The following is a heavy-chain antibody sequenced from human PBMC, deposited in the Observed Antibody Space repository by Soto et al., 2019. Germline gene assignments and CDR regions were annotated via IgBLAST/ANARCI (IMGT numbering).Heavy chain of an antibody. D-gene: IGHD2-2*01. CDR1: GFTFSSYS. J-gene: IGHJ6*03. Sequence: GGSLRLSCAASGFTFSSYSMNWVRQAPGKGLEWVSSISSSSSYIYYADSVKGRFTISRDNAKNSLYLQMNSLRAEDTAVYYCASLRGVPAAMLSRSTRGGYYYMDVWGKGTTVTVSS. CDR3: ASLRGVPAAMLSRSTRGGYYYMDV. V-gene: IGHV3-21*01. CDR2: ISSSSSYI.